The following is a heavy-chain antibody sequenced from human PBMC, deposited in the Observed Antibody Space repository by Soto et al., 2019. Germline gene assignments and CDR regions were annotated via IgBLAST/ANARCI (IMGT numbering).Heavy chain of an antibody. V-gene: IGHV3-23*01. J-gene: IGHJ4*02. CDR2: ISGSVGST. D-gene: IGHD2-15*01. CDR1: GFTFSSYA. Sequence: GGSLRLSCAASGFTFSSYAMSWVRQAPGKGLEWVSAISGSVGSTYYADSVKGRFTISRDNSKNTPYLQMNILIGEETAVYYSANDCFSCGSTSFYDSSYFDFWGQGTLVTVSS. CDR3: ANDCFSCGSTSFYDSSYFDF.